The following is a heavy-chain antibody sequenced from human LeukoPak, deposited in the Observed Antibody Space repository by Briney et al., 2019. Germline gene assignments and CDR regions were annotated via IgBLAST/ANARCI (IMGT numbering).Heavy chain of an antibody. CDR1: GFTFSSYA. Sequence: GGSLRLSCAASGFTFSSYAMSWVRRAPGKGLEWVSAISGGGSTYYADSVKGRITISRDNSKNTLYLQMNSLRAEDTAVYYCAKDDADGSFDYWGQGTLVTVSS. CDR2: ISGGGST. CDR3: AKDDADGSFDY. V-gene: IGHV3-23*01. J-gene: IGHJ4*02. D-gene: IGHD5-24*01.